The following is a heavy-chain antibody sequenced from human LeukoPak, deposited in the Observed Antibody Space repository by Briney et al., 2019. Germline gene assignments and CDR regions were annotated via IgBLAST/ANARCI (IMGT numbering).Heavy chain of an antibody. CDR3: ARDGDDYSNYYWFDP. J-gene: IGHJ5*02. CDR2: IYTSGST. D-gene: IGHD4-11*01. Sequence: SETLSLTCTVSGGSISSYYWSWIRQPAGKGLEWIGRIYTSGSTNYNPSLKSRVTMSVDTSKNQFSLKLSSVTAADTAVYYCARDGDDYSNYYWFDPWGQETLVTVSS. CDR1: GGSISSYY. V-gene: IGHV4-4*07.